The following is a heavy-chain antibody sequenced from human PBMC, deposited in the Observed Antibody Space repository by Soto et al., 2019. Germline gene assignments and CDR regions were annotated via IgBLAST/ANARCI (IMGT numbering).Heavy chain of an antibody. CDR3: ARRYYYDSSGYYLGD. CDR2: SHHSGSS. J-gene: IGHJ4*02. D-gene: IGHD3-22*01. V-gene: IGHV4-4*02. Sequence: QVQLRESGPRLVKPSGTLSLTCAVSGSSITSSNWWTWVRQPPGKGLEWIGESHHSGSSNYNPSLRSRVTISVDKSMNQFFMNLTAVTAADTAVYYCARRYYYDSSGYYLGDWGQATVVTVSS. CDR1: GSSITSSNW.